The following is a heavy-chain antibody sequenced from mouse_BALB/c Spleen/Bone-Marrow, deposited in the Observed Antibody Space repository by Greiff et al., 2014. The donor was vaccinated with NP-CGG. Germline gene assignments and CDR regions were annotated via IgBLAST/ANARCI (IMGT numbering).Heavy chain of an antibody. CDR3: ARDVGNYVRFAY. D-gene: IGHD2-1*01. V-gene: IGHV7-3*02. J-gene: IGHJ3*01. CDR2: IRNNANGYNT. Sequence: DVKLVESGGGLVQPGGSLGLSCATSGFTFTDYYMSWVRQPPGKALEWLGFIRNNANGYNTEYSASVKGRFTISRDNSQSILYLQKNTLRAYDSAAYYCARDVGNYVRFAYWGQGTLVTVSA. CDR1: GFTFTDYY.